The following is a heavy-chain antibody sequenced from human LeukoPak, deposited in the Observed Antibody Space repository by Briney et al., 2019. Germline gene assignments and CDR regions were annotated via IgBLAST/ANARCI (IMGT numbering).Heavy chain of an antibody. CDR3: ARGSRYSSSSVFSVYYYYMDV. CDR2: IIPIFGTA. CDR1: GGTFSSYA. D-gene: IGHD6-6*01. J-gene: IGHJ6*03. Sequence: ASVKVSCKASGGTFSSYAISWVRQAPGQGLEWMGGIIPIFGTANCAQKFQGRVTITTDESTSTAYMELSSLRSEDTAVYYCARGSRYSSSSVFSVYYYYMDVWGKWTTVTVSS. V-gene: IGHV1-69*05.